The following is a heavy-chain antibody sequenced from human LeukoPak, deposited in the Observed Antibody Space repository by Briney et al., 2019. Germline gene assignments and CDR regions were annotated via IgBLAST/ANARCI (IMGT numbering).Heavy chain of an antibody. Sequence: GRSLRLSCAASGFTFSSYGMHWVRQAPGKGLEWVAVIWYDGSNKYYADSVKGRFTISRDNSKNTLYLQMNSLKTEDTAVYYCTTDLYCSGGSCYNYWGQGTLVTVPS. D-gene: IGHD2-15*01. CDR2: IWYDGSNK. CDR1: GFTFSSYG. V-gene: IGHV3-33*01. J-gene: IGHJ4*02. CDR3: TTDLYCSGGSCYNY.